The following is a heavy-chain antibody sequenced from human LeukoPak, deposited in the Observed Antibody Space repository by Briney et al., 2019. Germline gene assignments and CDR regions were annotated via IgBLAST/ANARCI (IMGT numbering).Heavy chain of an antibody. D-gene: IGHD6-19*01. V-gene: IGHV1-46*01. CDR2: INPSGGST. CDR3: ARTYGGVWGGWDY. CDR1: GYTFTSYY. J-gene: IGHJ4*02. Sequence: GASVKVSCKASGYTFTSYYMHWVRQAPGQGLEWMGIINPSGGSTSYAQKFQGRVTMTRDMSTSTVYMELSRLRSDDTAVYYCARTYGGVWGGWDYWGQGTLVTVSS.